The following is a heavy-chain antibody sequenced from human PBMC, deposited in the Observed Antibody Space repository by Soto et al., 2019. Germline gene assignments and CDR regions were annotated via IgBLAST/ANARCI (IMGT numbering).Heavy chain of an antibody. V-gene: IGHV4-61*01. Sequence: PSETLSLTCTVSGGSVSSGSHHWDWIRQPPGKALEWIGYIFFTGITNYNPSLESRVTIAVDTSKNQFSLKLRSVTAADTAVYYCARDGHGMDVWGQGATVTVSS. CDR1: GGSVSSGSHH. J-gene: IGHJ6*02. CDR2: IFFTGIT. CDR3: ARDGHGMDV.